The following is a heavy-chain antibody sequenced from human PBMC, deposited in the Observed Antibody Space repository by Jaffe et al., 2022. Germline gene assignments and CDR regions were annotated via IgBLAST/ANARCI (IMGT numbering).Heavy chain of an antibody. V-gene: IGHV3-23*01. J-gene: IGHJ3*02. CDR2: ISGSGGST. D-gene: IGHD3-3*01. CDR1: GFTFSSYA. CDR3: AKDSFDPHLKILRFLEWPGDHDAFDI. Sequence: EVQLLESGGGLVQPGGSLRLSCAASGFTFSSYAMSWVRQAPGKGLEWVSAISGSGGSTYYADSVKGRFTISRDNSKNTLYLQMNSLRAEDTAVYYCAKDSFDPHLKILRFLEWPGDHDAFDIWGQGTMVTVSS.